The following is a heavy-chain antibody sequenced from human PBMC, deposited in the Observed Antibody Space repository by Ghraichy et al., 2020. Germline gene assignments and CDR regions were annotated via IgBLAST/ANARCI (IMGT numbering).Heavy chain of an antibody. CDR3: ARDGSGWFYP. D-gene: IGHD6-19*01. CDR1: GINFTKHY. V-gene: IGHV3-11*01. Sequence: GGSLRLSCATSGINFTKHYMSWIRQAPGKGLEWISYISSEGTTTKYADAVKGRFTISRDNAKQTLFLEMNNLRGEDTAVYYCARDGSGWFYPWGQGTLVTVSS. J-gene: IGHJ5*02. CDR2: ISSEGTTT.